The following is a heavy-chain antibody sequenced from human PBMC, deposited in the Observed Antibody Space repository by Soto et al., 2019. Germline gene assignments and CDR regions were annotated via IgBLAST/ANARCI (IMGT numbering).Heavy chain of an antibody. CDR3: MRGGRGSSWYWWL. CDR2: IKRDGSEK. J-gene: IGHJ4*02. D-gene: IGHD6-13*01. CDR1: GFSFSDFW. Sequence: EMQLVESGGDLVQPGGSLRLSCVASGFSFSDFWMTWVRQAPGKGLEWVANIKRDGSEKYYVDSVMGRFTISRDNAKNSLFLEMNSLTDEDTAVYYCMRGGRGSSWYWWLWGQGTLVTVSS. V-gene: IGHV3-7*04.